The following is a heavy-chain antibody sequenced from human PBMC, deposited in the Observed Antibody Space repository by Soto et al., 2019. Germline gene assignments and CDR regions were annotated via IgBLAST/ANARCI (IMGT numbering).Heavy chain of an antibody. CDR2: VFYSGST. CDR3: AVRIITKHYFDY. V-gene: IGHV4-30-4*01. D-gene: IGHD3-3*01. CDR1: GGSISSSSYY. J-gene: IGHJ4*02. Sequence: NPSETLSLTCTVSGGSISSSSYYWTWIRQPPGKGLEWIGYVFYSGSTYYNPSLKSRVAISLDTSKNQFSLKLNSVTAADTAVYYCAVRIITKHYFDYWGQGTPVTVSS.